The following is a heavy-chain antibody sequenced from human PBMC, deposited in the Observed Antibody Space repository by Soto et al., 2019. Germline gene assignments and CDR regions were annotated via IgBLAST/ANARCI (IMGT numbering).Heavy chain of an antibody. V-gene: IGHV3-33*01. J-gene: IGHJ6*02. CDR1: GFTFSSHG. CDR3: ARDFGWPPLEVDV. CDR2: IWYDGSNK. Sequence: QVQLVESGGGVVQPGRSLRLSCAASGFTFSSHGMHWVRQAPGKGLEWVAVIWYDGSNKYYADSVKGRFTISRDNSKNTRYLQMNSLRAEDTAVYYCARDFGWPPLEVDVWGQGTTVTVSS. D-gene: IGHD3-9*01.